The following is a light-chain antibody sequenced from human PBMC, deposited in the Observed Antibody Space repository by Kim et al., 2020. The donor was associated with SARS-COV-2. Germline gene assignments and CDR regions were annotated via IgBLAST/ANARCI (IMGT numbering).Light chain of an antibody. CDR3: QSADSINYV. CDR2: KDS. V-gene: IGLV3-25*03. Sequence: SVSPGQTARITCSGDALPKQYAYWYQQKPGQAPVLVIYKDSERPSGIPERFSGSSSGTTVTLTISGVQAEDEADYYCQSADSINYVFGTGTKVTVL. CDR1: ALPKQY. J-gene: IGLJ1*01.